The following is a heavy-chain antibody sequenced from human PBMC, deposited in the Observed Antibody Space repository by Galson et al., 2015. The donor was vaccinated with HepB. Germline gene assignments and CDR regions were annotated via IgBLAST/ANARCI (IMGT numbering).Heavy chain of an antibody. CDR3: ARGALVVVVGATQNNWFGP. CDR1: GYTFSTYS. D-gene: IGHD2-15*01. V-gene: IGHV1-18*01. CDR2: ISPYNRNI. J-gene: IGHJ5*02. Sequence: QSGAEVKKPGASVKVSCKASGYTFSTYSITWVRQAPGQGLEWMGWISPYNRNINYAQTLQGRVTMTTDTSTSTAFMELRSLRSDDTAVYYCARGALVVVVGATQNNWFGPWGQGTLVTVSS.